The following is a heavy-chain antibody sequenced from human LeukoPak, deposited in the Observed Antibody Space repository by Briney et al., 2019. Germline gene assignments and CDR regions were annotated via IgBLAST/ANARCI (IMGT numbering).Heavy chain of an antibody. CDR1: GFRFGDYA. CDR3: TREVSGWSLGDAFDI. D-gene: IGHD6-19*01. J-gene: IGHJ3*02. CDR2: IRSKAYGGTT. Sequence: GGSLRLSCTVSGFRFGDYAMNWVRQAPGKGLEWVGFIRSKAYGGTTECAASVRGRFNILRDDSKSIAYLQMNSLKTEDTAMYYCTREVSGWSLGDAFDIWGQGTMVTVSS. V-gene: IGHV3-49*04.